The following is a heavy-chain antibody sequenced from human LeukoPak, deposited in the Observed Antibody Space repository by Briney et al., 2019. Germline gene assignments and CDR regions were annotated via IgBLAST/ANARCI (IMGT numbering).Heavy chain of an antibody. CDR3: ASGGTLFDY. Sequence: GGSLRLSCAASGFTFSTYEMNWVRQPPGKGLEWVSYITSSGSTIYYADSVKGRFTISRDNAKNSLYLQMSSLRAEETAVYYCASGGTLFDYWGQGTLVTVSS. CDR2: ITSSGSTI. CDR1: GFTFSTYE. D-gene: IGHD1-1*01. V-gene: IGHV3-48*03. J-gene: IGHJ4*02.